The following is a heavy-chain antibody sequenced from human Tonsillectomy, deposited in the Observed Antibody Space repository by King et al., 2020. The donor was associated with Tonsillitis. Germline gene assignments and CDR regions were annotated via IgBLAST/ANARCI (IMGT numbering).Heavy chain of an antibody. D-gene: IGHD1-1*01. V-gene: IGHV3-21*01. CDR1: GFTFSSYS. Sequence: VQLVESGGGLVKPGGSLRVSCAASGFTFSSYSMNWVRQAPGKGLEWVSSITGSGSYIYYAVSVKGRFTISRDNAKNSLYLQMNSLRADDTAVYYCARDGSGKVTKSGFDYWGQGTLVTVSS. CDR3: ARDGSGKVTKSGFDY. CDR2: ITGSGSYI. J-gene: IGHJ4*02.